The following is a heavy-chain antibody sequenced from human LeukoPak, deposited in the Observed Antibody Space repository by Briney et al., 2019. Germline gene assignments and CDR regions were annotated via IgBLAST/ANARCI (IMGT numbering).Heavy chain of an antibody. CDR2: IYPGDSDT. V-gene: IGHV5-51*01. D-gene: IGHD3-3*01. CDR1: GYSFTSYW. CDR3: VRQGPPYYDFWSAGFDY. J-gene: IGHJ4*02. Sequence: GVSLKISCKGSGYSFTSYWIGWVRQMPGKGLEWMGIIYPGDSDTRYSPSFQGQVTISADKSISTAYLQWSSLKASDTAMYYCVRQGPPYYDFWSAGFDYWGQGTVVTVSS.